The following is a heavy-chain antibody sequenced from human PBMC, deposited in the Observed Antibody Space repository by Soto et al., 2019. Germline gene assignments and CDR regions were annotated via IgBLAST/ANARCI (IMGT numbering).Heavy chain of an antibody. CDR2: IGTAGDT. CDR1: GFPFSGFD. V-gene: IGHV3-13*01. J-gene: IGHJ4*02. Sequence: VGTLRLSCEASGFPFSGFDMHWVRQPTGKGLEWVSTIGTAGDTYYAVSVKGRFTISRDNAKNSLSLQMNSLRAGDTAVYFCARGQEVGAHFFDSWGQGTQVTVSS. D-gene: IGHD2-15*01. CDR3: ARGQEVGAHFFDS.